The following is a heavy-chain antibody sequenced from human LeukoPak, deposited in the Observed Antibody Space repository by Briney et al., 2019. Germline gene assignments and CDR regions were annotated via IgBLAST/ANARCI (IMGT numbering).Heavy chain of an antibody. CDR3: ARETPRRGETRDGYR. CDR1: GFTFKKYW. J-gene: IGHJ4*02. CDR2: IKEDGSET. D-gene: IGHD5-24*01. Sequence: GGSLRLSCAASGFTFKKYWMNWVRQVPGKGLECLANIKEDGSETYYADSVKGRFTISRDNPKNLLFLQINSLRVEDTAVYYCARETPRRGETRDGYRWGQGALVTVSS. V-gene: IGHV3-7*01.